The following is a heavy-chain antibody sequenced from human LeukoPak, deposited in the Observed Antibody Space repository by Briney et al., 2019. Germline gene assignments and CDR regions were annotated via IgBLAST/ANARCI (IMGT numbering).Heavy chain of an antibody. Sequence: GGSLRLSCAASGFTFSKMNWVRQAPGKGLEWVSSISGSGGTTYYTGSVKGRFTISRDNSKNTLFLQMNSLRADDTAIYYCAKRDFWGQGTLVTVSS. J-gene: IGHJ4*02. CDR2: ISGSGGTT. CDR1: GFTFSK. CDR3: AKRDF. V-gene: IGHV3-23*01.